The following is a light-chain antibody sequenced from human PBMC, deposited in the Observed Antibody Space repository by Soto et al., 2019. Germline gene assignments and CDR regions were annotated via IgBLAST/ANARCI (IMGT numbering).Light chain of an antibody. J-gene: IGKJ4*01. CDR1: QSVSSY. CDR3: QQRSNWRT. CDR2: DAS. V-gene: IGKV3-11*01. Sequence: EIVLTQSPATLSLSPGERDTLSCRASQSVSSYLAWYQQKPGQAPRLLIYDASNRATGIPARFSGSGSGTDFTLTISSLEPEDFAVYYCQQRSNWRTFGGGTKVEIK.